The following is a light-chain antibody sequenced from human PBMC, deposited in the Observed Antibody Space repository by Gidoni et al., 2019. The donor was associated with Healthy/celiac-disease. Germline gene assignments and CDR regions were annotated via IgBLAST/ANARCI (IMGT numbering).Light chain of an antibody. J-gene: IGKJ4*01. V-gene: IGKV3-11*01. CDR2: DAS. Sequence: DTVLTQSPATLSLSPGERATLSCRASQSVSSYLAWYQQKPGQAPRLLIYDASNRATGIPARFSGSGSGTGFTLTISSLEPEDFAVYYCQQRSNWPPLTFGGGTKVEIK. CDR3: QQRSNWPPLT. CDR1: QSVSSY.